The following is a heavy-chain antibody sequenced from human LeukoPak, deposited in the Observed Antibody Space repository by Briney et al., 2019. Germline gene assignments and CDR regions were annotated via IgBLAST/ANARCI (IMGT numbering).Heavy chain of an antibody. CDR3: ARSFLDYMDV. J-gene: IGHJ6*03. D-gene: IGHD2/OR15-2a*01. CDR2: IYKSGST. CDR1: GESINPYY. Sequence: SETLSLTCTVSGESINPYYWNRIRQPAGKGLEWIGHIYKSGSTNYNPSLKSRVTMSLDTSKNQFSLKLRSVTAADTAVYFCARSFLDYMDVWGKGTTVTASS. V-gene: IGHV4-4*07.